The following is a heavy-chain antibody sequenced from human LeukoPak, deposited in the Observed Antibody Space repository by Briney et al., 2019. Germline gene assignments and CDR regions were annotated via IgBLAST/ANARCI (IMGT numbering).Heavy chain of an antibody. CDR3: ARSPSSWSGREYYYFDY. D-gene: IGHD6-13*01. Sequence: GGSLRLSCAASGFTFSSYEMNWVRQAPGKGLEWVSYISSSGDTIYYADSVKGRFTISRDNAKNSLYLQMNSLRAEDTAVYYCARSPSSWSGREYYYFDYWGQGTLVTVSS. J-gene: IGHJ4*02. CDR1: GFTFSSYE. V-gene: IGHV3-48*03. CDR2: ISSSGDTI.